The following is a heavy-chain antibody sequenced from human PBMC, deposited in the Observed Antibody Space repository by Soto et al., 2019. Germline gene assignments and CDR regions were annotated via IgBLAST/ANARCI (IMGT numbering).Heavy chain of an antibody. Sequence: KLPETLSLTCAVYGGSFSGYYWSWIRQPPGKGLEWIGEINHSGSTNYNPSLKSRVTISVDTSKNQFSLKLSSVTAADTAVYYCARGMQYYFDYWGQGTLVTVSS. V-gene: IGHV4-34*01. D-gene: IGHD6-19*01. CDR1: GGSFSGYY. CDR3: ARGMQYYFDY. CDR2: INHSGST. J-gene: IGHJ4*02.